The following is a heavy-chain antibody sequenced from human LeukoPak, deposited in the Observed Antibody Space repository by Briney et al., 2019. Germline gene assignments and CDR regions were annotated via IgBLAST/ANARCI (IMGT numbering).Heavy chain of an antibody. CDR3: ARDLGNSSGYYDGNWFDP. CDR1: GYTFTSYG. CDR2: ISAYNGNT. Sequence: ASVKVSCKASGYTFTSYGISWVRQAPGQGLEWMGWISAYNGNTNYAQKLQGRVTMTTDTSTSTAYMELRSLRSDDTAVYYCARDLGNSSGYYDGNWFDPWGQGTLVTVSS. D-gene: IGHD3-22*01. V-gene: IGHV1-18*01. J-gene: IGHJ5*02.